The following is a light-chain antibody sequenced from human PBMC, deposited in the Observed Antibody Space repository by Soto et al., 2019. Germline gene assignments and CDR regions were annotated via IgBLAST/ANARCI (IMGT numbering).Light chain of an antibody. J-gene: IGLJ1*01. CDR3: SSYAGSNIFYV. CDR1: SSDVGGYND. V-gene: IGLV2-8*01. CDR2: EVS. Sequence: SALTQPPSASGSPGQSVTISCTGTSSDVGGYNDVSWYQQHPGKAPKLMIYEVSKRPSGVPDRFSGSKSGNTASLTVSGLQAEDEADYYCSSYAGSNIFYVFGTGTKLTVL.